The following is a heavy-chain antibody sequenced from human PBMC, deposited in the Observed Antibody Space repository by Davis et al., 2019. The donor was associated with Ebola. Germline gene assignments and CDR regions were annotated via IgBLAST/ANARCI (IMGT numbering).Heavy chain of an antibody. D-gene: IGHD5-18*01. CDR3: ASPKYTAMVPFAFDI. CDR1: GFTFSSYA. V-gene: IGHV3-30-3*01. Sequence: GESLKISCAASGFTFSSYAMHWVRQAPGKGLEWVAVISYDGSNKYYADSVKGRFTISRDNSKNTLYLQMNSLRAEDTAVYYCASPKYTAMVPFAFDIWGQGTMVTVSP. J-gene: IGHJ3*02. CDR2: ISYDGSNK.